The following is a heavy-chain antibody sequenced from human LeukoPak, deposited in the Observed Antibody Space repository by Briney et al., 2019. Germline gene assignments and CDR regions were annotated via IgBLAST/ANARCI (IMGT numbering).Heavy chain of an antibody. D-gene: IGHD1-1*01. CDR2: IYTSGST. V-gene: IGHV4-61*02. J-gene: IGHJ4*02. CDR1: GGSISSGSYY. Sequence: SETLSLTCTVSGGSISSGSYYWSWIRQPAGKGLECIGRIYTSGSTNYNPSLKSRVTISVDTSKNQFSLKLSSVTAADTAVYYCARDRGAGTNRYWNAYFDYWGQRTLVTVSS. CDR3: ARDRGAGTNRYWNAYFDY.